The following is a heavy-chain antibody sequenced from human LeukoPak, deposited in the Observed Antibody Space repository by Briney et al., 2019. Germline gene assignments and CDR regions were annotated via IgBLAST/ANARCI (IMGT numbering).Heavy chain of an antibody. CDR2: INHSGST. D-gene: IGHD3-3*01. V-gene: IGHV4-39*07. CDR1: GGSISSSSSY. Sequence: SETLSLTCTVSGGSISSSSSYWVWIRQPPGKGLEWIGEINHSGSTNYNPSLKSRVTISVDTSKNQFSLKLSSVTAADTAVYYCAGRPKRPRVVTGYFDYWGQGTLVTVSS. J-gene: IGHJ4*02. CDR3: AGRPKRPRVVTGYFDY.